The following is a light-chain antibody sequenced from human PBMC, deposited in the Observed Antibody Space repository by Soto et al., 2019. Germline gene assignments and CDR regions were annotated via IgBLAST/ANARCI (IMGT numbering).Light chain of an antibody. CDR3: NSYAGSNNLV. V-gene: IGLV2-8*01. Sequence: QSALTQPPSASGSPGQSVTICCTGTSSDVGGYNYVSWYQQHPGKAPKLMIYDVSKRPSGVPDRFSGSKSGNTASLTVSGLQAEDEADYYCNSYAGSNNLVFGGGTKLTVL. J-gene: IGLJ2*01. CDR2: DVS. CDR1: SSDVGGYNY.